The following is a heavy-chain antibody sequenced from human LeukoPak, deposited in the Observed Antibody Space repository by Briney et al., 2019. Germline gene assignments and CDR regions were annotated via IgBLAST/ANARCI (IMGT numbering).Heavy chain of an antibody. CDR2: INPNSGGT. Sequence: GASVKVSCKASGYTFTGYYMHWVRQAPGQGLEWMGWINPNSGGTNYVQKYQGRVTMTRDTSISTVYMELSRLRSDDTAVYYCARDRSWNWGVVSSDALDIWGQGTMVTVSS. CDR3: ARDRSWNWGVVSSDALDI. CDR1: GYTFTGYY. V-gene: IGHV1-2*02. D-gene: IGHD1-7*01. J-gene: IGHJ3*02.